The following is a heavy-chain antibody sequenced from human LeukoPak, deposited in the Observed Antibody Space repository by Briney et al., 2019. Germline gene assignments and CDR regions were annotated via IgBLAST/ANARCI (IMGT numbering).Heavy chain of an antibody. CDR1: GGTFSSYA. V-gene: IGHV1-69*13. J-gene: IGHJ4*02. Sequence: ASVKVSCKASGGTFSSYAISWVRQAPGQGLEWMGGIIPIFGTANYAQKFQGRVTITADESTSTAYMELSSLRSEDTAVYYCARGRNYGDYDESDYWGQGTLVTVSS. CDR3: ARGRNYGDYDESDY. D-gene: IGHD4-17*01. CDR2: IIPIFGTA.